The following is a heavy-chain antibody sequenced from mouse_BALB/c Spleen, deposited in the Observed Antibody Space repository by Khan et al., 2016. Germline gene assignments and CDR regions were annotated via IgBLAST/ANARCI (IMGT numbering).Heavy chain of an antibody. CDR1: GFTFSNYR. Sequence: VQLVETGGGLVRPGNSLKLSCVTSGFTFSNYRMHWLRQPPGKRLEWIAVIAVKSDNFGANYADSVKGRFTISRDESKSSVYLQMDRLREEDTDTCYCSRSMLTTFFDYGGQGTTLTVSS. D-gene: IGHD2-2*01. V-gene: IGHV13-2*02. CDR3: SRSMLTTFFDY. CDR2: IAVKSDNFGA. J-gene: IGHJ2*01.